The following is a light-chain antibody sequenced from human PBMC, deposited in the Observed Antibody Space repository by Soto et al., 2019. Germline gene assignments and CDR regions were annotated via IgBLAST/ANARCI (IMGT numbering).Light chain of an antibody. V-gene: IGLV2-8*01. CDR2: EVT. CDR1: SSDVGGYDY. J-gene: IGLJ1*01. CDR3: QSYDRSLSGSGV. Sequence: QSALTQPPSASGSPGQTVTISCTGTSSDVGGYDYVSWYQQHPGEAPKLIIYEVTKRPSGVPDRFSGSKSGNTASLTVSGLQAEDEADYHCQSYDRSLSGSGVFGTGTKLTVL.